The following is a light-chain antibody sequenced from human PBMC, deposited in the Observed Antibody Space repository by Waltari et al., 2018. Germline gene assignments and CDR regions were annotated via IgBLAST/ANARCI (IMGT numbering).Light chain of an antibody. J-gene: IGLJ1*01. CDR1: SANIGSNP. V-gene: IGLV1-44*01. Sequence: QSVLTQPPSASGTPGQRVTISCSGSSANIGSNPVNWYQQLPGTAPKLLINNNSQQPSGVPDRFSGSKSGTSASLAISGLLSDDEAEYYCAAWDDSLSGYVFGTGTNVSVL. CDR2: NNS. CDR3: AAWDDSLSGYV.